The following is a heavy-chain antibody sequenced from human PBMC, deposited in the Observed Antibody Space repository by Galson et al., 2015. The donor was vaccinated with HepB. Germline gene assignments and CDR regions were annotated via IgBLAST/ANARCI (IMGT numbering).Heavy chain of an antibody. Sequence: SVKVSCKASGYTFTSYGISWVRQAPGQGLGWMGWISAYNGITNYAQKLQGRVTMTTDTSTSTAYMELRSLRSDDTAVYYCARVIVAAAGTCDFDYWGQGTLVTVSS. CDR1: GYTFTSYG. V-gene: IGHV1-18*01. CDR3: ARVIVAAAGTCDFDY. J-gene: IGHJ4*02. D-gene: IGHD6-13*01. CDR2: ISAYNGIT.